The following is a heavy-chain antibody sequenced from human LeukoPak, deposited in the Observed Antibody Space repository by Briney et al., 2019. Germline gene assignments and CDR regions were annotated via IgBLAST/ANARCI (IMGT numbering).Heavy chain of an antibody. Sequence: GGSLRLSCAASGFTFSSYGMHWVRQAPGKGLEWVAFIRYDGSNKYYADSVKGRFTISRDNSKNTLYLQMNSLSAEDTAVYYCAKDLITMIVVAPDWGQGTLVTVSS. CDR1: GFTFSSYG. CDR2: IRYDGSNK. V-gene: IGHV3-30*02. J-gene: IGHJ4*02. CDR3: AKDLITMIVVAPD. D-gene: IGHD3-22*01.